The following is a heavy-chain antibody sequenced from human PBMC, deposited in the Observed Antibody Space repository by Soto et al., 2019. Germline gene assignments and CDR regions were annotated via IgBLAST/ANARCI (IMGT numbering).Heavy chain of an antibody. J-gene: IGHJ3*01. CDR1: GGSFSGYY. D-gene: IGHD4-17*01. Sequence: SETLSLTCAVYGGSFSGYYWSWLRQPPGKGLEWIGEINHSGSTNYNPSLKSRVTISVDTSKNQFSLKLSSVTAADTAVYYCARAGPPFRYYGDYHDAFDFWDQGTMVTVSS. CDR3: ARAGPPFRYYGDYHDAFDF. CDR2: INHSGST. V-gene: IGHV4-34*01.